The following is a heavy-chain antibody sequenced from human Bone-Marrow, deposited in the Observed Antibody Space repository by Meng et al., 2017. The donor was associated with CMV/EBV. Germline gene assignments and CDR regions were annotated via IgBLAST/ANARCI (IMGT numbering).Heavy chain of an antibody. CDR2: IKQDGSEK. D-gene: IGHD3-3*01. J-gene: IGHJ4*02. CDR3: ARTYDFWSGTDY. Sequence: GESLKISCAASGFTFSSYWMSWVRQAPGKGLEWVANIKQDGSEKYYVDSVKGRFTISRDNAKNSLYLQMNSLRAEDTAMYYCARTYDFWSGTDYWGQGTLVTGSS. V-gene: IGHV3-7*01. CDR1: GFTFSSYW.